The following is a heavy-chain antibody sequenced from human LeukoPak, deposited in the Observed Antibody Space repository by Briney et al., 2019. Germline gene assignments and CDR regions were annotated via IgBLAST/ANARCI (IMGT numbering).Heavy chain of an antibody. V-gene: IGHV1-69*13. D-gene: IGHD7-27*01. Sequence: SVKVSCKASGYTFTSYGISWVRQAPGQGLEWMGGIIPIFGTANYAQKFQGRVTITADESTSTAYMELSSLRSEDTAVYYCATTGDANNYFDYWGQGTLVTVSS. CDR3: ATTGDANNYFDY. CDR2: IIPIFGTA. J-gene: IGHJ4*02. CDR1: GYTFTSYG.